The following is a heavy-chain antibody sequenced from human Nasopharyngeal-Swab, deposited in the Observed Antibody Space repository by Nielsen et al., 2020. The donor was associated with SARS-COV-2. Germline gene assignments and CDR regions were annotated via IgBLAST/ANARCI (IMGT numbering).Heavy chain of an antibody. CDR2: INSDGSST. CDR1: GFTFSSYW. CDR3: ARWSSSWSLVT. J-gene: IGHJ4*02. V-gene: IGHV3-74*01. D-gene: IGHD6-13*01. Sequence: GGSLRLSCAASGFTFSSYWMHWVRQTPGKGLVWVSRINSDGSSTSYADSVKGRFTISRDNAKNTLYLQMNSLRAEDTAVYYCARWSSSWSLVTWGQGTLVTVSS.